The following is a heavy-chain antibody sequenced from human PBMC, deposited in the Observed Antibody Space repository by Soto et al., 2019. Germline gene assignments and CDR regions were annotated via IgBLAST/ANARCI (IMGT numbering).Heavy chain of an antibody. Sequence: EVQLLESGGGLVQPGGSLRLSCAASGFTFSSYAMSWVRQAPGKGLEWVSAISGSGGSTYYADSVKGRFTISRDNFKFTPXLQMNSLRAEDTAVYYCAKDRTYYDILTGLGWFDPWGQGTLVTVSS. J-gene: IGHJ5*02. CDR3: AKDRTYYDILTGLGWFDP. D-gene: IGHD3-9*01. CDR2: ISGSGGST. CDR1: GFTFSSYA. V-gene: IGHV3-23*01.